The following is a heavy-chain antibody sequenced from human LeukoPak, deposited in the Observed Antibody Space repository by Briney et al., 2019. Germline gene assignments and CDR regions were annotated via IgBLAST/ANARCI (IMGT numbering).Heavy chain of an antibody. CDR2: IYYSGTT. CDR3: ARGVYIAAAQYGY. CDR1: GGSISSYY. Sequence: SETLSLTCTVSGGSISSYYWSWIRQPPGKGLEWIGYIYYSGTTNYNPSLKSRVTISVDTSNNQFSLKLSSVTAADTAVYYCARGVYIAAAQYGYWGQGTLVTVSS. D-gene: IGHD6-13*01. J-gene: IGHJ4*02. V-gene: IGHV4-59*01.